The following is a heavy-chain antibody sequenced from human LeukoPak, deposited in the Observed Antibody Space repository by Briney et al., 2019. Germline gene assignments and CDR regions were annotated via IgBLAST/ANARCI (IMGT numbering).Heavy chain of an antibody. V-gene: IGHV3-15*01. D-gene: IGHD6-19*01. J-gene: IGHJ4*02. CDR1: GFTFSDAW. Sequence: TPGGSLRLSCVVSGFTFSDAWMSWVRQAPGKGLEWVGRIKSKTDGGTTDYAAPVKGRFTISRDDSKNTLYLQMNSLKTEDTAVYYCITEYNSGWYLGWDWGQGTLVTVSS. CDR3: ITEYNSGWYLGWD. CDR2: IKSKTDGGTT.